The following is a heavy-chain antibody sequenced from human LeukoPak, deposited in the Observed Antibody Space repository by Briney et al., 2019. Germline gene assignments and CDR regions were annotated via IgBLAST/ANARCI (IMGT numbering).Heavy chain of an antibody. CDR3: ARDAFDFWSGSLDY. J-gene: IGHJ4*02. D-gene: IGHD3-3*01. CDR1: GGSISTYY. CDR2: IFYTGDT. Sequence: SETLSLTCTVSGGSISTYYWSWVRQPPGQGLEWIGYIFYTGDTHYNPSLKSRVTISVDTSKNQFSLKVRSVTAADTAVYYCARDAFDFWSGSLDYWGRGTLVTVSS. V-gene: IGHV4-59*01.